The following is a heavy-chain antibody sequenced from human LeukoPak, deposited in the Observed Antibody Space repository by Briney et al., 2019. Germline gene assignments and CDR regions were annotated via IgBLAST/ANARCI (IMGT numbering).Heavy chain of an antibody. CDR3: AHKEYFGSGSLGDSFDY. D-gene: IGHD3-10*01. CDR2: IYWGDDK. J-gene: IGHJ4*02. CDR1: GFSLSTSGAG. V-gene: IGHV2-5*02. Sequence: SGPTLVNPPQTLTLTCTFSGFSLSTSGAGVGWIRQPPGKALEWLAVIYWGDDKRYSPSLKSRLTITKDTSKNQVDLSMTNVDPVDTAIYYCAHKEYFGSGSLGDSFDYWGQGTLVTVS.